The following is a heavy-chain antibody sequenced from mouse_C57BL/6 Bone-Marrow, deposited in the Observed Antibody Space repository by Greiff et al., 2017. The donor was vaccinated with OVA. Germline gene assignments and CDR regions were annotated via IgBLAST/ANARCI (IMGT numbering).Heavy chain of an antibody. CDR3: ARWGYYYGSSSYYFDY. CDR1: GYSFTGYY. V-gene: IGHV1-42*01. Sequence: VQLKQSGPELVKPGASVKISCKASGYSFTGYYMNWVKQSPEKSLEWIGEINPSTGGTTYNQKFKAKATLTVDKSSSTAYMQLKSLTSEDSAVYYCARWGYYYGSSSYYFDYWGQGTTLTVSS. J-gene: IGHJ2*01. D-gene: IGHD1-1*01. CDR2: INPSTGGT.